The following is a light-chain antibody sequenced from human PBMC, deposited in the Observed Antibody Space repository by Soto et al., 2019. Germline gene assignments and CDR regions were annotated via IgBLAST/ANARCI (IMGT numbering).Light chain of an antibody. CDR2: DVT. J-gene: IGLJ1*01. V-gene: IGLV2-14*03. CDR3: CSYTSTSTYV. Sequence: QSALTQPASVSGSPGQSIAISCTGTSSDVGAYNYVSWCQHHPGKVPKLVIYDVTNRPSGISDRFSGSKSGNTASLTISGLQAEDEADFYCCSYTSTSTYVFGTGTKVTVL. CDR1: SSDVGAYNY.